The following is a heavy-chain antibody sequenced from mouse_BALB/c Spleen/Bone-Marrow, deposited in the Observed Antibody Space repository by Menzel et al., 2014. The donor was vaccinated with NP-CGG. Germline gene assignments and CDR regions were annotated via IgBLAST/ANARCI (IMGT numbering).Heavy chain of an antibody. Sequence: EVQGVESGGGLVQPGGSLKLSCATSGFTFNDYYMYWVRQTPEKRLEWVAYISNGGGSTYYPDTVKGRFTISRDNAKNTLYLQMSRLKSEGTAMYYCARPLYDGYYVAYWGQGTLVTVSA. J-gene: IGHJ3*01. CDR1: GFTFNDYY. V-gene: IGHV5-12*02. D-gene: IGHD2-3*01. CDR2: ISNGGGST. CDR3: ARPLYDGYYVAY.